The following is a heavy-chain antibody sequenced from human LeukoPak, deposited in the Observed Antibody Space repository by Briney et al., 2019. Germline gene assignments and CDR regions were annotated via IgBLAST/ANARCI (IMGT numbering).Heavy chain of an antibody. CDR2: ISGSGGST. J-gene: IGHJ4*02. Sequence: PGGSLRLSCAASGFTFSSYAMSWVRQAPGKGLEWVSAISGSGGSTYYADSVKGRFTISRDNSKNTLYLQMNSLRAEDTAVYYCAKPVLLGIVGAMDYWGQGTLVTVSS. CDR3: AKPVLLGIVGAMDY. V-gene: IGHV3-23*01. D-gene: IGHD1-26*01. CDR1: GFTFSSYA.